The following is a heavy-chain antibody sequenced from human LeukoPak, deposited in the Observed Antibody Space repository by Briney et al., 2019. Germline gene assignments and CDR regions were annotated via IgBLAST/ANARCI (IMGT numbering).Heavy chain of an antibody. CDR1: GFTFSGSA. V-gene: IGHV3-73*01. D-gene: IGHD5-12*01. CDR3: TRQEFSGYDRSFDY. J-gene: IGHJ4*02. Sequence: PGGSLRLSCAASGFTFSGSAMHWVRQASGKGLEWVGRIRSKANSYATAYAASVKGRFTISRDDSKNTAYLQMNSLKTEDTAEYYCTRQEFSGYDRSFDYWGQGTLVTVSS. CDR2: IRSKANSYAT.